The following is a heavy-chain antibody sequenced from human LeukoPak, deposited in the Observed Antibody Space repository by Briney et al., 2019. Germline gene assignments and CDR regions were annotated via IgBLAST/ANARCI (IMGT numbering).Heavy chain of an antibody. Sequence: PGGSLRLSCAASGFTFSSYAMSWVRQAPGNGLEWVSAISGSGGSTYYADSVKGRFTISRDNSKNTLYLQMNSLRAEDTAVYYCAKDGLPYYYDSSGYYLDYWGQGTLVTVSS. CDR3: AKDGLPYYYDSSGYYLDY. J-gene: IGHJ4*02. V-gene: IGHV3-23*01. CDR2: ISGSGGST. CDR1: GFTFSSYA. D-gene: IGHD3-22*01.